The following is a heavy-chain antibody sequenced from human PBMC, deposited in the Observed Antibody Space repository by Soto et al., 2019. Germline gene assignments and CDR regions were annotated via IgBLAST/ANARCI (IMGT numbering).Heavy chain of an antibody. J-gene: IGHJ3*02. V-gene: IGHV4-31*03. Sequence: PSETLSLTCTVSGGSISSGGYYWSWIRQHPGEGLEWIGYIYYSGSTYYNPSLKSRVTISVDTSKNQFSLKLSSVTAADTAVYYCARVGVARVWYAFDIWGQGTMVTVSS. CDR2: IYYSGST. D-gene: IGHD2-21*01. CDR3: ARVGVARVWYAFDI. CDR1: GGSISSGGYY.